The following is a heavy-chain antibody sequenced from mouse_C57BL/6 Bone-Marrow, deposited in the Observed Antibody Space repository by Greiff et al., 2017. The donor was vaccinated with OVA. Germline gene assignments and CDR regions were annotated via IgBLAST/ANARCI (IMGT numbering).Heavy chain of an antibody. CDR3: AGEAQATGY. CDR1: GYTFTSYW. V-gene: IGHV1-55*01. CDR2: IYPGSGST. J-gene: IGHJ2*01. Sequence: QVQLQQPGAELVKPGASVKLSCQASGYTFTSYWITWVKQRPGQGLEWIGDIYPGSGSTNYNEKFKSTATLTVDTSSSTAYMQLSSLTSEVSAVYYCAGEAQATGYWGQGTTLTVSS. D-gene: IGHD3-2*02.